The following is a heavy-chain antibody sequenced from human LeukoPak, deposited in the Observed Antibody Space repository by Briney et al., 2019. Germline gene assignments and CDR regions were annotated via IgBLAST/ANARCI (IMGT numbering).Heavy chain of an antibody. CDR3: ARPRVTTLAGTYSSDH. V-gene: IGHV3-30*02. CDR1: GFIFSNYG. D-gene: IGHD6-19*01. Sequence: PGGSLRLSCAASGFIFSNYGMHWVRQAPGKGLDWVAFIRYDDSRRFYADSVRGRFTISRDDSRNTVYLHMSSLTADDTAVYYCARPRVTTLAGTYSSDHWGRGTLVTVSS. CDR2: IRYDDSRR. J-gene: IGHJ4*02.